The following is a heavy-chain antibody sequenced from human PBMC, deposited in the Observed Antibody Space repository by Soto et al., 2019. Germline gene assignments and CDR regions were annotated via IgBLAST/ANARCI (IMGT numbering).Heavy chain of an antibody. D-gene: IGHD6-19*01. CDR3: AKSSGWYLPDY. J-gene: IGHJ4*02. CDR2: ISGSGDST. V-gene: IGHV3-23*01. CDR1: GFTFSNYA. Sequence: VQLLESGGGLVQPGGSLRLSCAASGFTFSNYAMAWVRQAPGKGLEWVSGISGSGDSTYYADSVKGRFTFSRDNSKNTLYLQMNSLRAEDTAVYYCAKSSGWYLPDYWGQGTLVTVSS.